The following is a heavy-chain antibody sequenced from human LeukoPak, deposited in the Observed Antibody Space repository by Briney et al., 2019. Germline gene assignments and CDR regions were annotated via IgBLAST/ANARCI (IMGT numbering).Heavy chain of an antibody. Sequence: ASVKASCMASGYTFTSFGISCVRQPPGQGLEWMGSISAYNGNTNYAQKLQGRVTMTTDTSTSTAYMELRSLRSDDTAVYYCARSLGALEFDPWGQGTLVTVTS. CDR2: ISAYNGNT. V-gene: IGHV1-18*01. J-gene: IGHJ5*02. CDR3: ARSLGALEFDP. D-gene: IGHD3-16*01. CDR1: GYTFTSFG.